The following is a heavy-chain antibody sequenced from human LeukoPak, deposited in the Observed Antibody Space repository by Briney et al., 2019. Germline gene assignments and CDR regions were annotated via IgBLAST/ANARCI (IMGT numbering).Heavy chain of an antibody. CDR3: ARPYYYGSGSFRGMDV. J-gene: IGHJ6*02. CDR1: GFTFSSYS. V-gene: IGHV3-21*01. Sequence: GGSLGLSCAASGFTFSSYSMNWVRQAPGKGLEWVSSISSSSNYIYYADSVKGRFTLSRDNAKNSLYLQMNSLRAEDTAVYYCARPYYYGSGSFRGMDVWGQGTTVTVSS. D-gene: IGHD3-10*01. CDR2: ISSSSNYI.